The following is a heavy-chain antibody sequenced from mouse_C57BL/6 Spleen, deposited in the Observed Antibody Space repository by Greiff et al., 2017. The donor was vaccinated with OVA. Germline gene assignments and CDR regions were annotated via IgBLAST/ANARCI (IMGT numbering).Heavy chain of an antibody. J-gene: IGHJ4*01. D-gene: IGHD4-1*02. CDR3: ARASQLGPIYYAMDY. Sequence: QVQLQQPGAELVKPGASVKMSCKASGYTFTSYWITWVKQRPGQGLEWIGDIYPGSGSNNYNEKFKSKATLTVDTSSSTAYMQLSSLTSEDSAVYYCARASQLGPIYYAMDYWGQGTSVTVSS. CDR1: GYTFTSYW. CDR2: IYPGSGSN. V-gene: IGHV1-55*01.